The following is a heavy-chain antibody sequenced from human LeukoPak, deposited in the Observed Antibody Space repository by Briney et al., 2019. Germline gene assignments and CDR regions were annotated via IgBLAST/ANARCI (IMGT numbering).Heavy chain of an antibody. CDR3: ARDYTN. CDR2: IYSGGST. J-gene: IGHJ4*02. CDR1: GFTFSSYS. V-gene: IGHV3-53*01. Sequence: PGGSLRLSCAASGFTFSSYSVNWVRQAPGKGLEWVSVIYSGGSTYYADSVKGRFTISRDNSKNTLYLQMNSLRAEDTAVYYCARDYTNWGQGTLVTVSS.